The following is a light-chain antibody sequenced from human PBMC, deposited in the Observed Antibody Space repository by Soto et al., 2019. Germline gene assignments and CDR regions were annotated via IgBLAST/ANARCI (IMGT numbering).Light chain of an antibody. CDR1: SSNIGNNY. CDR3: GTLDSSLSAVV. CDR2: DNN. J-gene: IGLJ2*01. Sequence: QSVLTQPPSVSAAPGQKVTISCSGSSSNIGNNYVSWYQQLPGTAPKLLIYDNNKRPSGIPDRFSGSKSGTSATLGITGLQTWDEADYYCGTLDSSLSAVVFGGGTKLTVL. V-gene: IGLV1-51*01.